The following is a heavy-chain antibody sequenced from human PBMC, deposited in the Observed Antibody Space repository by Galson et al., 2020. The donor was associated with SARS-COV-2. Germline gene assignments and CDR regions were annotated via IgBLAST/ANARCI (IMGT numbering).Heavy chain of an antibody. CDR1: GGSFSGYY. J-gene: IGHJ4*02. D-gene: IGHD3-10*01. Sequence: SETLSLTCAVYGGSFSGYYWSWIRQPPGKGLEWIGEINHSGSTNYNPSLKSRVTISVDTSKNQFSLKLSSVTAADTAVYYCARGYVSSMVRGWGQGTLVTVSS. CDR3: ARGYVSSMVRG. V-gene: IGHV4-34*01. CDR2: INHSGST.